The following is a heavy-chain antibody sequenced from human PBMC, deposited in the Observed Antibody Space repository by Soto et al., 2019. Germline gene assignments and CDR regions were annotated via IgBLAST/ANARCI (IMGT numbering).Heavy chain of an antibody. Sequence: SETLSLTCTVSGGSITSSSWWGWVRQTPGKGLEWIGGIYQSGSTSYNPSLKSRVTISTDKSKNQVSLTLSSVTAADTTVYYCAGLPGDETVIVPGSFANYYQYAMDVWGQGTAVTVSS. V-gene: IGHV4-4*02. CDR3: AGLPGDETVIVPGSFANYYQYAMDV. J-gene: IGHJ6*02. D-gene: IGHD3-22*01. CDR1: GGSITSSSW. CDR2: IYQSGST.